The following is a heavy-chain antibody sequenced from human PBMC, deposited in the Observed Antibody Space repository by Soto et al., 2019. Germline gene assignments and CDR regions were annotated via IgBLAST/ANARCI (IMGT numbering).Heavy chain of an antibody. CDR3: SRQKDGGDYYYFYAMDV. CDR1: GFTFSGSA. Sequence: VGSLRLSCAASGFTFSGSAMHWVRQASGKGLEWVGRIRTKANDYATAYAASVKGRFTIFRDDSKNMAYLQMHSLKTEDTAVYYCSRQKDGGDYYYFYAMDVWGQGATVTVSS. CDR2: IRTKANDYAT. V-gene: IGHV3-73*01. J-gene: IGHJ6*02.